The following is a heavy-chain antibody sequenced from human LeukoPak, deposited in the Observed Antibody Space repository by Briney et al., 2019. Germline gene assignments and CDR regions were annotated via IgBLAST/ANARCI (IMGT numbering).Heavy chain of an antibody. CDR1: GGSISSYY. J-gene: IGHJ4*02. V-gene: IGHV4-59*01. CDR2: IYYSGST. D-gene: IGHD3-3*01. Sequence: SETLSLTCTVSGGSISSYYWSWIRQPPGKRLEWIGHIYYSGSTNYNPSLKSRVTISVDTSKDQCSLKLSSVTAADTAVYYCASRSSIWSGYQDTLYYFDSWGQGTLVTVSS. CDR3: ASRSSIWSGYQDTLYYFDS.